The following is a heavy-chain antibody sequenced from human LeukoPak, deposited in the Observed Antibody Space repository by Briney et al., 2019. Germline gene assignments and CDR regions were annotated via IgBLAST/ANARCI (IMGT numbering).Heavy chain of an antibody. CDR3: ARAPDFWSGYIDY. V-gene: IGHV3-7*01. J-gene: IGHJ4*02. CDR1: GFTFSDYW. Sequence: PGGSLRLSCAASGFTFSDYWMTWVRQAPGKGLEWVANIRQDGSEKYHVDSVKGRFTISRDNAKNSVYLQMNSLRAGDTAVYYCARAPDFWSGYIDYWGQGTLVTVSS. CDR2: IRQDGSEK. D-gene: IGHD3-3*01.